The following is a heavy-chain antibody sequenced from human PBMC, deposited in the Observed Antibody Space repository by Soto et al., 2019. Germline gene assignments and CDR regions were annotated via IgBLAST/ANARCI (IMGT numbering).Heavy chain of an antibody. V-gene: IGHV1-2*02. CDR3: ARVDESASGSGWYSGFDY. J-gene: IGHJ4*02. Sequence: ASPKLSCKASGYTFTGYYIHWVRQAPGQGLEWMGWIKPDTGTTKYAPKFQDRVTMRRGTSISTAYIDVSSVISDDTAVYYCARVDESASGSGWYSGFDYWGQGTLVTVSS. D-gene: IGHD2-15*01. CDR2: IKPDTGTT. CDR1: GYTFTGYY.